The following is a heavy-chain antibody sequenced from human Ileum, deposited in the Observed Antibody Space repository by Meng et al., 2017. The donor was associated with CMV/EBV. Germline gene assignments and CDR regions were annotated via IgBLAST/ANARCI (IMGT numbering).Heavy chain of an antibody. CDR1: GFTFSSYA. D-gene: IGHD3-22*01. V-gene: IGHV3-30-3*01. CDR2: ISYDGSNK. Sequence: GGFLRSSCAASGFTFSSYAMHWVRQAPGKGLEWVAVISYDGSNKYYADSVKGRFTISRDNSKNTLYLQMNSLRAEDTAVYYCARENYYDGWRAFDIWGQGTMVTVSS. CDR3: ARENYYDGWRAFDI. J-gene: IGHJ3*02.